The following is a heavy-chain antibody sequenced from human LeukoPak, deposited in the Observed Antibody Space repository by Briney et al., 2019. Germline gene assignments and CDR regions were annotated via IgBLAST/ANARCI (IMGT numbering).Heavy chain of an antibody. J-gene: IGHJ6*03. V-gene: IGHV4-30-4*08. CDR2: IYYSGST. Sequence: SQTPSLTCTVSGGSISSGDYYWSWIRQPPGKGLEWIGYIYYSGSTYYNPSLKSRVTISVDTSKNQFSLKLSSVTAADTAVYYCATTRIAAHYYYYYMDVWGKGTTVTVSS. D-gene: IGHD6-6*01. CDR1: GGSISSGDYY. CDR3: ATTRIAAHYYYYYMDV.